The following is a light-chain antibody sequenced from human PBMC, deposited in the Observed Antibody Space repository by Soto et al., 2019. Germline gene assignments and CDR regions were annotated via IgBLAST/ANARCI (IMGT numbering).Light chain of an antibody. V-gene: IGLV2-14*01. CDR2: EVS. J-gene: IGLJ1*01. Sequence: QSVLTQPASVSGSPGQSITISCTGTSSDVGGYHYVPWYQQYPGKAPKVIIYEVSKRPSGISNRFSGSKSGNTASLTISGLQADDEADYFCSSYRSIGSLVFGTGTKVTVL. CDR3: SSYRSIGSLV. CDR1: SSDVGGYHY.